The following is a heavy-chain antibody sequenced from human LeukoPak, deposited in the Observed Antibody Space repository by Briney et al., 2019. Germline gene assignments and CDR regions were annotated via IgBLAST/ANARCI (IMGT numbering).Heavy chain of an antibody. D-gene: IGHD2-15*01. Sequence: GGSLRLSCAASGVTVSSNYMSWVRQAPGKGLEWVSVIYSGGSTYYADSVEGRFTISRDNSKNTLYLQMNSLRAEDTAVYYCARVFMSDSTLYYFDYWGQGTLVTVSS. CDR3: ARVFMSDSTLYYFDY. V-gene: IGHV3-53*01. J-gene: IGHJ4*02. CDR2: IYSGGST. CDR1: GVTVSSNY.